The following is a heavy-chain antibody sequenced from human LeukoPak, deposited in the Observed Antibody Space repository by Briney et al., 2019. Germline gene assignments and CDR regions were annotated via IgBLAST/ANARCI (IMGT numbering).Heavy chain of an antibody. CDR2: FSGSGGST. CDR3: AKDPYGAYFEY. V-gene: IGHV3-23*01. Sequence: GGSLRLSCAASGLTFSSYAMSWVRQAPGKGLEWVSGFSGSGGSTYYADSVKGRFTISRDNSKNTLYLQMNSLRAEDTAVYYCAKDPYGAYFEYWGQGTLVTVSS. CDR1: GLTFSSYA. D-gene: IGHD4/OR15-4a*01. J-gene: IGHJ4*02.